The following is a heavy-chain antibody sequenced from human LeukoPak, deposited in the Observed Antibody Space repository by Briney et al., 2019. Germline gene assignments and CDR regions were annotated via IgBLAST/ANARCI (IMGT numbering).Heavy chain of an antibody. CDR2: ISGSGGST. Sequence: GGSLRLSCAASGFTFSSYAMSWVRQAPGKGLEWVSAISGSGGSTYYADSAKGRFTISRDNSKNTLYLQMNSLRAEDTAVYYCAKDSDSSGYYSPGLDAFDIWGQGTMVTVSS. D-gene: IGHD3-22*01. J-gene: IGHJ3*02. CDR3: AKDSDSSGYYSPGLDAFDI. CDR1: GFTFSSYA. V-gene: IGHV3-23*01.